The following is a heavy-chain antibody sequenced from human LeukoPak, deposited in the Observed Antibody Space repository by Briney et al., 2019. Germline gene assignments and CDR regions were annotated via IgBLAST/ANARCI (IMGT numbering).Heavy chain of an antibody. Sequence: GGSLRLSYAASGFPFEDYGMSWVGQVPGRGLEGVSGINWNGGSTGYADSVKGRFTISRDNAKNSLYLQMNSLRAEDTALYYCASSWGGSYYLGFDYWGQGTLVTVPS. CDR1: GFPFEDYG. CDR3: ASSWGGSYYLGFDY. J-gene: IGHJ4*02. V-gene: IGHV3-20*03. D-gene: IGHD3-10*01. CDR2: INWNGGST.